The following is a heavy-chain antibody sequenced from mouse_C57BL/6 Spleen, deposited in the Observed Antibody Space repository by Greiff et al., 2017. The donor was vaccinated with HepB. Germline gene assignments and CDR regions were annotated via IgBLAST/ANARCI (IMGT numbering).Heavy chain of an antibody. J-gene: IGHJ2*01. CDR1: GFTFSDYY. Sequence: EVKLVESEGGLVQPGSSMKLSCTASGFTFSDYYMAWVRQVPEKGLEWVANINYDGSSTYYLDSLKSRFIISRDNAKNSLYLQMSSLKSEDTATYYCARGFPLYYGSSSFDYWGQGTTLTVSS. V-gene: IGHV5-16*01. CDR3: ARGFPLYYGSSSFDY. D-gene: IGHD1-1*01. CDR2: INYDGSST.